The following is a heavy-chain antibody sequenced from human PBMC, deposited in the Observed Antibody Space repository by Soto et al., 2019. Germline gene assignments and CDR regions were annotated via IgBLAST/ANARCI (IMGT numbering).Heavy chain of an antibody. V-gene: IGHV3-9*01. D-gene: IGHD6-6*01. CDR2: ISWNSGSI. Sequence: GGSLRLSCAASGFTFDDYAMHWVRQAPGKGLEWVSGISWNSGSIGYADSVKGRFTISRVNAKNSLYLQMNSLRAEDTALYYCAKDFQGEYSSSEGPSPAHDYWGQGTLVTVSS. CDR1: GFTFDDYA. J-gene: IGHJ4*02. CDR3: AKDFQGEYSSSEGPSPAHDY.